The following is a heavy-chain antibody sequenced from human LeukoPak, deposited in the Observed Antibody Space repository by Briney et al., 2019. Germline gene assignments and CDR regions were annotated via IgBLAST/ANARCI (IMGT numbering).Heavy chain of an antibody. D-gene: IGHD6-19*01. Sequence: GGSLRLSCAASGFTVSSNYMSWVRQAPGKGLEWVSSISSSSTYIYYADSVKGRFTISRDNAKNSLYLQMNSLRAEDTAVYYCARGIAVTKYYYYMDVWGKGTTVTVSS. CDR1: GFTVSSNY. CDR2: ISSSSTYI. J-gene: IGHJ6*03. CDR3: ARGIAVTKYYYYMDV. V-gene: IGHV3-21*01.